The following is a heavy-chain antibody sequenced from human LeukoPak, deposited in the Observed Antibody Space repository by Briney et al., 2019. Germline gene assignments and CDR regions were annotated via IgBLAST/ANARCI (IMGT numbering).Heavy chain of an antibody. CDR3: ARAAAGGDDPFDV. V-gene: IGHV1-8*01. Sequence: GASVKVSCKASGYTFKSYDINWVRQALGQGLEWMAWMNPNNDNAGSAQKFQGRVTMTRDTSINTAYMELSSLRSDDTGVYYCARAAAGGDDPFDVWGQGSLIIVSS. CDR1: GYTFKSYD. CDR2: MNPNNDNA. D-gene: IGHD6-25*01. J-gene: IGHJ3*01.